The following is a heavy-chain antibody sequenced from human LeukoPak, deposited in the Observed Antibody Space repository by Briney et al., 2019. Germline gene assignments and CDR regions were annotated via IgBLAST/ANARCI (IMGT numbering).Heavy chain of an antibody. CDR2: INHSGST. CDR3: ACNYYDSSGYYNDY. J-gene: IGHJ4*02. V-gene: IGHV4-34*01. D-gene: IGHD3-22*01. CDR1: GGSFSGYY. Sequence: SETLSLTCAVYGGSFSGYYWSWIRQPPGKGLEWIGEINHSGSTNYNPSLKSRVTISVDTSKNQFSLKLSSVTAADTAVYYCACNYYDSSGYYNDYWGQGTLVAVSS.